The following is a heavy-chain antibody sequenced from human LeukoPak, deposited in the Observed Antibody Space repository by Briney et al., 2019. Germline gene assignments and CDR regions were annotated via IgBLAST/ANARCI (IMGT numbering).Heavy chain of an antibody. CDR2: IYYSGST. CDR1: GGSISSGDYY. J-gene: IGHJ6*02. Sequence: PSETLSLTCTVSGGSISSGDYYWSWIRQPPGKGLEWIGYIYYSGSTYSNPSLKSRVTISVDTSKNQVSLKLSSVTAADTAVYYCARDIGGYYYGMDVWGQGTTVTVSS. CDR3: ARDIGGYYYGMDV. D-gene: IGHD3-16*01. V-gene: IGHV4-30-4*01.